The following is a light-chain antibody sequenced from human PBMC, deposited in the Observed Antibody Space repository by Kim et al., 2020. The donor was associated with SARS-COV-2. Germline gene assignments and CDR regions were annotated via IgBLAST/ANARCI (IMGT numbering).Light chain of an antibody. CDR2: GAS. V-gene: IGKV3-15*01. J-gene: IGKJ1*01. Sequence: VSPGERATLSCRASQSVAGNLAWYQQQPGQAPSLLIYGASTRAPGIPARFSGSGSGTEFTLIISSLQSEDLAVYYCQQYHNWPPWTFGQGTKLEI. CDR1: QSVAGN. CDR3: QQYHNWPPWT.